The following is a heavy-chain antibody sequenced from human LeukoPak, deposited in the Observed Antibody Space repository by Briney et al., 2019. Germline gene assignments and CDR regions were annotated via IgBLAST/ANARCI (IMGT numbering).Heavy chain of an antibody. CDR3: ARDLVRGVNYYYYGMDV. D-gene: IGHD3-10*01. Sequence: GGSLRLSCAASGFTFRTYAFSWVRQAPGKGLEWVSAISGSGANTYYADSVKGRFTISRDNSKNTLYLQMNSLRAEDTAVYYCARDLVRGVNYYYYGMDVWGQGTTVTVSS. CDR1: GFTFRTYA. CDR2: ISGSGANT. J-gene: IGHJ6*02. V-gene: IGHV3-23*01.